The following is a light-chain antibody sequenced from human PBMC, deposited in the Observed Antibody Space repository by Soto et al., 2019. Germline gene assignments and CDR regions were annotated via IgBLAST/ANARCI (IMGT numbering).Light chain of an antibody. J-gene: IGKJ3*01. Sequence: AIRMTQSPSSFSASTGDRVTITCRASQGISSFLAWYQQKPGKAPKLLIYAASTLQSGVPSRFSGSGSGTDFTLTISCLQSEDFATYYCQQYASYPLTFGPGTKVDFK. CDR1: QGISSF. CDR3: QQYASYPLT. CDR2: AAS. V-gene: IGKV1-8*01.